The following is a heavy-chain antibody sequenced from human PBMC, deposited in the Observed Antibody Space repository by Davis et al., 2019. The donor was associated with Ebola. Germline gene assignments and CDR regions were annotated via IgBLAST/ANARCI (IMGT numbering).Heavy chain of an antibody. Sequence: ASSVKVFCKASVYTFTSYYLHWVRQAPGQGLEWLGWINPKTGGTSLAQKFRGWVTMTRDTYISTAYMELQRLRSDDTAVYYCARVDSVTYTSIDYWGQGSMVTVFS. CDR2: INPKTGGT. J-gene: IGHJ4*02. CDR1: VYTFTSYY. CDR3: ARVDSVTYTSIDY. V-gene: IGHV1-2*04. D-gene: IGHD1-26*01.